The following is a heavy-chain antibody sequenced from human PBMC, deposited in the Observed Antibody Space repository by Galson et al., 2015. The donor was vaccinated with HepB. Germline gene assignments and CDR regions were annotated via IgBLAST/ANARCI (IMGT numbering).Heavy chain of an antibody. Sequence: SLRLSCAASGFTFSDYYMSWIRQAPGKGLEWISYISSNTLYTNYADSVKGRFTISRDNVKNSMFLQMNSLRAEDTAMYYCARVADSDYGDHTHFDFWGQGTLVTVSS. J-gene: IGHJ4*02. D-gene: IGHD4-17*01. CDR1: GFTFSDYY. CDR2: ISSNTLYT. V-gene: IGHV3-11*06. CDR3: ARVADSDYGDHTHFDF.